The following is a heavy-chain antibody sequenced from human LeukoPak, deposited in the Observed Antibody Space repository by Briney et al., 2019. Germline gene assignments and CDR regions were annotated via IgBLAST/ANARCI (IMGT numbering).Heavy chain of an antibody. CDR1: RGTFSSYA. J-gene: IGHJ3*02. V-gene: IGHV1-69*04. CDR2: IIPIFGIA. D-gene: IGHD3-22*01. CDR3: ARDRTYYYDRVSPEDAFDI. Sequence: SVKVSCKASRGTFSSYAISWVRQAPGQGLEWMGRIIPIFGIANYAQKFQGRVTITADKSTSTAYMELSSLRSEDTAVYYCARDRTYYYDRVSPEDAFDIWGQGTMVTVSS.